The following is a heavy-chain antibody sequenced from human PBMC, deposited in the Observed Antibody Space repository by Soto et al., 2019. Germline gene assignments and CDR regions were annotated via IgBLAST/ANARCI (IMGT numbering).Heavy chain of an antibody. Sequence: ASVKVSCKASGYTFTSYDINWVRQATGQGLEWMGWMNPNSGNTGYAQKFQGRVTMTRNTSISTAYMELSSLRSEDTAVYYCARADTVAILYYYYGMDVWGQGTTVTVSS. D-gene: IGHD4-17*01. CDR1: GYTFTSYD. CDR3: ARADTVAILYYYYGMDV. V-gene: IGHV1-8*01. J-gene: IGHJ6*02. CDR2: MNPNSGNT.